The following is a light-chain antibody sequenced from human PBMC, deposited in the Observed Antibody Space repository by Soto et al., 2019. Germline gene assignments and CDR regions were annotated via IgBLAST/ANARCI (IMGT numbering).Light chain of an antibody. CDR1: ASNIGSNP. CDR2: SSS. V-gene: IGLV1-44*01. CDR3: AAWDVSLNVVV. Sequence: QSEVTQPPSASGTPGQRVTISCSGSASNIGSNPVNWYQQLPGTAPKLLIYSSSHRPSGVPDRISGSKSGTSASLAISGLQSGDEADYYCAAWDVSLNVVVFGGGTKLTVL. J-gene: IGLJ2*01.